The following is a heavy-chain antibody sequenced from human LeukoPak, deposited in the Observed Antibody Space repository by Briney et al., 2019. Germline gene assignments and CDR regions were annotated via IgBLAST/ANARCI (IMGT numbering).Heavy chain of an antibody. V-gene: IGHV4-59*01. CDR1: GGSISSYY. Sequence: SETLSLTCTVSGGSISSYYWSWIRQPPGKGLEWIGYIYYSGSTNYSPSLKSRVTISVDTSKNQFSLKLSSVTAADTAVYYCARATNGYSYGFDYWGQGTLVTVSS. CDR2: IYYSGST. CDR3: ARATNGYSYGFDY. J-gene: IGHJ4*02. D-gene: IGHD5-18*01.